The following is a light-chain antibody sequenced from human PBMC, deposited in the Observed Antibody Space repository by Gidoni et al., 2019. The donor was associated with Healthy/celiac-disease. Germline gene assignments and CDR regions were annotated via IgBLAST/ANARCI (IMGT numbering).Light chain of an antibody. CDR1: QSVSSN. J-gene: IGKJ1*01. Sequence: SQSVSSNLAWYQQKPGRAPRLLIYGASPRATGIPARFSGSWSGTEFPLTISSLQSEDFAFYYCQQYNNWPPWTFGQGTKVEIK. CDR3: QQYNNWPPWT. V-gene: IGKV3-15*01. CDR2: GAS.